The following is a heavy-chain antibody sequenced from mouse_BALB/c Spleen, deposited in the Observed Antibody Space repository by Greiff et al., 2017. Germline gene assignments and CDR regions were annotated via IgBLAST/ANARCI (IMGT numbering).Heavy chain of an antibody. D-gene: IGHD2-4*01. CDR1: GFSLTSYG. CDR2: IWAGGST. J-gene: IGHJ3*01. V-gene: IGHV2-9*02. CDR3: ARDEGLRGWFAY. Sequence: VKVEESGPGLVAPSQSLSITCTVSGFSLTSYGVHWVRQPPGKGLEWLGVIWAGGSTNYNSALMSRLSISKDNSKSQVFLKMNSLQTDDTAMYYCARDEGLRGWFAYWGQGTLVTVSA.